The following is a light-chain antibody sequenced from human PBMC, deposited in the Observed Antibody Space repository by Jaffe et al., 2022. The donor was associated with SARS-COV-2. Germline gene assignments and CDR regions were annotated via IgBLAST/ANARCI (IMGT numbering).Light chain of an antibody. V-gene: IGKV3-11*01. CDR1: QSVSNC. J-gene: IGKJ3*01. CDR3: QQCASWPPELT. Sequence: EIVLTQSPVTLSLSPGERATLTCRASQSVSNCLAWYQQKPGQAPRLLIYDASNRAPGIPARFSGSGSGTDFTLTISSLEPEDFAVYYCQQCASWPPELTFGPGTKVDTK. CDR2: DAS.